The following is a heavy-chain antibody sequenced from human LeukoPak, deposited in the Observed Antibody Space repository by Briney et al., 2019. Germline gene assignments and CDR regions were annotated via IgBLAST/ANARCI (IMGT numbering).Heavy chain of an antibody. V-gene: IGHV3-48*01. CDR1: GFTFSRDS. J-gene: IGHJ4*02. D-gene: IGHD6-19*01. Sequence: GGSLRLSCAASGFTFSRDSMNWVRQAPGKGLEWVSYINGGGSPIYYADSVRGRFTISRDNSKNTLYLQMNSLRAEDTAVYYCATYDSSGWLPPLDYWGQGTLVTVSS. CDR3: ATYDSSGWLPPLDY. CDR2: INGGGSPI.